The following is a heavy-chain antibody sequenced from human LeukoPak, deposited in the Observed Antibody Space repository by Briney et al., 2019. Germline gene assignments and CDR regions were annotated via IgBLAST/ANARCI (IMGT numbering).Heavy chain of an antibody. CDR1: GFTFSSYA. CDR2: ISGSGGST. Sequence: PGGSLRLSCAASGFTFSSYAMNWVRQAPGKGLEWVSAISGSGGSTYYADSVKGRFTISRDNSRSTIYLQLNSLRAEDTAVYYCASMGASPLVGGQGSLVTVSS. CDR3: ASMGASPLV. J-gene: IGHJ4*02. V-gene: IGHV3-23*01. D-gene: IGHD1-26*01.